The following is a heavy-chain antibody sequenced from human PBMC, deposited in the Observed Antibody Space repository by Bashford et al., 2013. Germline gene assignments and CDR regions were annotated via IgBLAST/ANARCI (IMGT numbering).Heavy chain of an antibody. CDR1: GGSISSGGYY. Sequence: SETLSLTCTVSGGSISSGGYYWSWIRQHPGKGLEWIGYIYYSGSTYYNPSLKSRVTISVDTSKNQFSLKLSSVTAADTAVYYCARRASGLRRGGDFDYWGQGTLVTVSS. V-gene: IGHV4-31*03. CDR2: IYYSGST. CDR3: ARRASGLRRGGDFDY. D-gene: IGHD4-17*01. J-gene: IGHJ4*02.